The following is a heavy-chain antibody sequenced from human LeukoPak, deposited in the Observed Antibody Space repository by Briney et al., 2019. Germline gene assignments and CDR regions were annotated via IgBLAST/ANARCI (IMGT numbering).Heavy chain of an antibody. V-gene: IGHV4-59*01. CDR3: ASVVGATGDAFDI. J-gene: IGHJ3*02. D-gene: IGHD1-26*01. Sequence: SETLSLTCTVSGRSISSYYWRWIRQPPGKGLEWVGYIYYSGRTHYNPSLKSRVAISVDTSKNQFSLKLSSVAAAATAVYYCASVVGATGDAFDIWGQGTMVTVSS. CDR2: IYYSGRT. CDR1: GRSISSYY.